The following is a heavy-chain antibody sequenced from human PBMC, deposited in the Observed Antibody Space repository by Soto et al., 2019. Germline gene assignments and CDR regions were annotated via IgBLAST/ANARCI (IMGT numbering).Heavy chain of an antibody. CDR1: GYTFTSYY. CDR2: INPSGGST. D-gene: IGHD2-2*01. V-gene: IGHV1-46*01. CDR3: AREVGDCSSTSCNRAFDY. Sequence: QVQLVQSGAEVKKPGASVKVSCKASGYTFTSYYMHWVRQAPGQGLEWMGIINPSGGSTSYAQKFQGRVTMTRDTSTSTVYMALSSLRSEDTAVYYCAREVGDCSSTSCNRAFDYWGQGTLVTVSS. J-gene: IGHJ4*02.